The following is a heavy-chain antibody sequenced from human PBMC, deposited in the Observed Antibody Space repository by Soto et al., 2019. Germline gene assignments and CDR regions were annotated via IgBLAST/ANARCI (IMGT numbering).Heavy chain of an antibody. Sequence: SETLSLTCTVSGGSITSSSYYWGWIRQPPGKGLKWIGNIYYSGSTYYNPSLKSRVTISVDTSKNQFSLKLSSVTAADTAVYYCARLGAYYQSLDPWGPGTLVTVSS. CDR1: GGSITSSSYY. D-gene: IGHD2-21*01. J-gene: IGHJ5*02. CDR2: IYYSGST. CDR3: ARLGAYYQSLDP. V-gene: IGHV4-39*01.